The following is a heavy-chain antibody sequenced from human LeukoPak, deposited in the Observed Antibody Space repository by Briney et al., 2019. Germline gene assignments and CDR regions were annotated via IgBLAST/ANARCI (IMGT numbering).Heavy chain of an antibody. Sequence: PSETLSLTCTVSGGSISSYYWSWIRQPPGKGLEWIGYIYYSGSTNYNPSLKSRVTISVDTSKNQFSLKLSSVTAADTAVYYCARERGTGYGSGSYPDYWGQGTLVTVSS. CDR1: GGSISSYY. J-gene: IGHJ4*02. CDR3: ARERGTGYGSGSYPDY. D-gene: IGHD3-10*01. CDR2: IYYSGST. V-gene: IGHV4-59*12.